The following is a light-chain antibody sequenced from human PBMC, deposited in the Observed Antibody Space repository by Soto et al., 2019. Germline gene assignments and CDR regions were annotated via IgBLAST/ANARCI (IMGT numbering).Light chain of an antibody. CDR3: RSNTSNNTLGLF. J-gene: IGLJ1*01. CDR2: DVS. Sequence: QSALTQPASVSGSPGQSITISCTGTSSDVGVYNYVSWYQRHPGKATKVMIYDVSNRPSGVSNRFSGSTSGNTASLTISGLQAEDEADFYWRSNTSNNTLGLFFGPGTKLTVL. V-gene: IGLV2-14*03. CDR1: SSDVGVYNY.